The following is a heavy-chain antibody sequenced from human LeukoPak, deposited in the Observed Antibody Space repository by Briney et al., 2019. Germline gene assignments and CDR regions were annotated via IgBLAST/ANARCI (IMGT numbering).Heavy chain of an antibody. J-gene: IGHJ4*02. CDR3: AIRGYSYGLSFDY. V-gene: IGHV5-51*01. CDR2: IYPGDSDT. D-gene: IGHD5-18*01. CDR1: GYSFTNYW. Sequence: LGESLKISCKGSGYSFTNYWIGWVRQMPGKGLEWMGIIYPGDSDTRYSPSFQGQVTISADKSISTAYLQWSSLKASDTAMYYCAIRGYSYGLSFDYWGQGTLVTVSS.